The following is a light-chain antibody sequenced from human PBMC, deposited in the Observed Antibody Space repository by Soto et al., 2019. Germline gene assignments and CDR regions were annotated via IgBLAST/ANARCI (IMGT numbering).Light chain of an antibody. CDR1: SSDVGRYNL. V-gene: IGLV2-23*01. J-gene: IGLJ2*01. CDR3: CSYAGGTSVV. CDR2: EDI. Sequence: QSVLTQPASVSGSPGQSITISCTGSSSDVGRYNLVPWYQQHPGKAPKLLIYEDIERPSGVSNRFSGSKSGNTASLTISGLQTEDEADYYCCSYAGGTSVVFGGGTKLTVL.